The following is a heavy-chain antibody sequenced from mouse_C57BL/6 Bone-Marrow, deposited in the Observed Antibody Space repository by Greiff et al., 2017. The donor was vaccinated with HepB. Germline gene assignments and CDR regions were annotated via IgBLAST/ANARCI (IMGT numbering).Heavy chain of an antibody. D-gene: IGHD1-1*01. Sequence: QVQLQQPGAELVMPGASVKLSCKASGYTFTSYWMHWVKQRPGQGLEWIGEIDPSDSYTNYNQKFKGKSTLTVDKSSSTAYMQLSSLTSEDSAVYCWGRGRGGYYYGSSRFDYWGQGTTLTVSS. CDR3: GRGRGGYYYGSSRFDY. CDR2: IDPSDSYT. V-gene: IGHV1-69*01. CDR1: GYTFTSYW. J-gene: IGHJ2*01.